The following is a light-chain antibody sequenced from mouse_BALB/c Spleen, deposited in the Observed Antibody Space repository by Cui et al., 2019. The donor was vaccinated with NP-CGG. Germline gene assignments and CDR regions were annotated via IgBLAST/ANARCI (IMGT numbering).Light chain of an antibody. CDR2: GTN. CDR3: ALWYSNHWG. CDR1: TGAVTTRNY. V-gene: IGLV1*01. J-gene: IGLJ1*01. Sequence: QAVDSQVSALNTSPGKTVTFTCRSSTGAVTTRNYTNWVQEKPNHLFTGLIGGTNNRAPGVPARFSGSLIGDKAALTITGAQTEDEAIYFCALWYSNHWGFGGGTKLTVL.